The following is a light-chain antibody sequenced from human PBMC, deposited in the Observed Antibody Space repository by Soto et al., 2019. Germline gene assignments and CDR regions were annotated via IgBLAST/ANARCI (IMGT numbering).Light chain of an antibody. J-gene: IGKJ1*01. CDR3: QQYYSYHWT. CDR1: QSISTY. CDR2: DAS. Sequence: DIQMTQSPSSLSASVGNRVTITCRASQSISTYLNWYQKKPGKAPNLLIYDASRLQSGVPSRFSGSGSGTDFTLTISCLQSEDFATYYCQQYYSYHWTFGQGTTVDIK. V-gene: IGKV1-39*01.